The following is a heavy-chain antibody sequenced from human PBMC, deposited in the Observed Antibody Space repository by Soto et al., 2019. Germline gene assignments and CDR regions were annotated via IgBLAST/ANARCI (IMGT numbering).Heavy chain of an antibody. Sequence: SETLSLTCNVSGGAIPGYYWNWIRQPPGKGLEWMGYVYFSGRTKYNPSLKSRVTILVDMSKNQFSLRLTSVTSADTAVYYCSRERGAVASTADSFYIWGQGTMVSVSS. CDR2: VYFSGRT. CDR1: GGAIPGYY. CDR3: SRERGAVASTADSFYI. D-gene: IGHD6-19*01. J-gene: IGHJ3*02. V-gene: IGHV4-59*01.